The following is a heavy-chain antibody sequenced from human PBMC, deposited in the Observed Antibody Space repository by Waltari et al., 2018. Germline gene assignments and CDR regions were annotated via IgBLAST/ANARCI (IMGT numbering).Heavy chain of an antibody. D-gene: IGHD4-17*01. Sequence: EVQLVESGGGLVKPGGSLRLSCAASGFTFSSYSMNWVRQAPGKGLEWVSSISSSSSYIYYADSVKGRFTISRDNAKNSLYLQMNSLRAEDTAVYYCARVTTRAYYYYYYMDVWGKGTTVTISS. CDR1: GFTFSSYS. V-gene: IGHV3-21*01. CDR3: ARVTTRAYYYYYYMDV. CDR2: ISSSSSYI. J-gene: IGHJ6*03.